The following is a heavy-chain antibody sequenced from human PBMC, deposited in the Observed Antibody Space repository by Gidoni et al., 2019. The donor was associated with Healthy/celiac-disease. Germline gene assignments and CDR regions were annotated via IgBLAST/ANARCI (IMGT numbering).Heavy chain of an antibody. CDR3: ARAAGYCTNGVCSLGGIDY. Sequence: EVQLVESGGGLVQPGGSLRLSCAASGFTFSSYDMHWVRQATGKGLEWVSAIGTAGDTYYPGSVKGRFTISRENAKNSLYLQMNSLRAEDTAVYYCARAAGYCTNGVCSLGGIDYWGQGTLVTVSS. CDR2: IGTAGDT. J-gene: IGHJ4*02. V-gene: IGHV3-13*01. D-gene: IGHD2-8*01. CDR1: GFTFSSYD.